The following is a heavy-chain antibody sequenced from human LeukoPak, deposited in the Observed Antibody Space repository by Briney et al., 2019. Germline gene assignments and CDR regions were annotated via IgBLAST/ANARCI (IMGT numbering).Heavy chain of an antibody. CDR3: ARDLGDSSGYHARFDY. V-gene: IGHV3-21*01. D-gene: IGHD3-22*01. CDR2: ISSSSSYI. CDR1: GFTFSSYS. J-gene: IGHJ4*02. Sequence: GGSLRLSCAASGFTFSSYSMNWVRQAPGKGLEWVSSISSSSSYIYYADLVKGRFTISRDNAKNSLYLQMNSLRAEDTAVYYCARDLGDSSGYHARFDYWGQGTLVTVSS.